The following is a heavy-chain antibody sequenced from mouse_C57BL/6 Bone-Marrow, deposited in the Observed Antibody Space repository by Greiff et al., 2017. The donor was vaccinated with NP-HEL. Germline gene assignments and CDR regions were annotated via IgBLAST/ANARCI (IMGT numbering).Heavy chain of an antibody. D-gene: IGHD3-2*02. Sequence: VQLQQSGAELVKPGASVKMSCKASGYTFTSYWITWVKQRPGQGLEWIGDIYPGSGSTNYNEKFKSKATLTVDTSSSTAYMQLSSLTSEDSAVYYCARGLRPEYYYAMDYWGQGTSVTVSS. CDR1: GYTFTSYW. J-gene: IGHJ4*01. V-gene: IGHV1-55*01. CDR3: ARGLRPEYYYAMDY. CDR2: IYPGSGST.